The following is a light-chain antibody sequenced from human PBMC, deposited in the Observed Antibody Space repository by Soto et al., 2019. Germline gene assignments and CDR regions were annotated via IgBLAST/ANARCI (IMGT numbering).Light chain of an antibody. Sequence: QSALTQPPSASGSRGQSVTISCTGMSSDVGGYNYVSWYQQHPGKAPKLMIYEVSKRPSGVPDRFSGSKSGNTASLTVSGLQAEDEADYYCSSYAGANSVVFGGGTKLTVL. V-gene: IGLV2-8*01. CDR2: EVS. CDR3: SSYAGANSVV. J-gene: IGLJ2*01. CDR1: SSDVGGYNY.